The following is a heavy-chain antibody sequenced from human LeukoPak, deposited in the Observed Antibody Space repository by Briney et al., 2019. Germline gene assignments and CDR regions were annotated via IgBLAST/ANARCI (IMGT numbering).Heavy chain of an antibody. J-gene: IGHJ4*02. CDR1: GGSISSSNW. V-gene: IGHV4-4*02. CDR3: ARLRYYSSSLSHNDY. Sequence: KPSGTLSLTCAVFGGSISSSNWWSWVRQPPGKGLEWIGEIYHSGSTNYNPSLKSRVTISVDTSKNQFSLKLSSVTAADTAVYYCARLRYYSSSLSHNDYWGQGTLVTVSS. D-gene: IGHD6-13*01. CDR2: IYHSGST.